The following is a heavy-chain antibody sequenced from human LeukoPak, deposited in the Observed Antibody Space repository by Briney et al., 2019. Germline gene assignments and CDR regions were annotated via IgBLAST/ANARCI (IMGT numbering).Heavy chain of an antibody. J-gene: IGHJ4*02. CDR2: IYSSGST. CDR3: ARYSSSSNDY. V-gene: IGHV4-39*07. D-gene: IGHD6-6*01. CDR1: GDSLSNNYYY. Sequence: SETLSLTCTVSGDSLSNNYYYWGWIRQPPGKGLEWIGNIYSSGSTYYSPSLKSRVTISVDTSKDQFSLKLSSVTAADTAVYYCARYSSSSNDYWGQGTLVTVSS.